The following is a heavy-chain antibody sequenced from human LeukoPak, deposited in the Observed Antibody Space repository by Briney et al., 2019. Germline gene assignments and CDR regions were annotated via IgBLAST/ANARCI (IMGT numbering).Heavy chain of an antibody. D-gene: IGHD6-6*01. CDR2: INPNSGGT. CDR1: GYTFTGYY. CDR3: ARTEGPIKYYFDY. J-gene: IGHJ4*02. Sequence: ASVKVSCKASGYTFTGYYMHWVRQAPGQGLEWMGWINPNSGGTNYAQTFQGRVTMTRDTSIGTAYMELSRLISDDTALYYCARTEGPIKYYFDYWGQGNLVTVSS. V-gene: IGHV1-2*02.